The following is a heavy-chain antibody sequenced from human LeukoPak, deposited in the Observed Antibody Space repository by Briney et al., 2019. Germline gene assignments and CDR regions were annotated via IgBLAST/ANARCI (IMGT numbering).Heavy chain of an antibody. J-gene: IGHJ4*02. CDR1: GGSITGYY. Sequence: PSETLSLTCTVSGGSITGYYWSWIRQPPGKGLDWIGYIYYNGRTNYKPSLKSRVTISLDTSKNQFSLKLSSVTAADTAVYYCARDCSTISCPKLDYWGQGTLVTVSS. CDR2: IYYNGRT. CDR3: ARDCSTISCPKLDY. D-gene: IGHD2-2*01. V-gene: IGHV4-59*12.